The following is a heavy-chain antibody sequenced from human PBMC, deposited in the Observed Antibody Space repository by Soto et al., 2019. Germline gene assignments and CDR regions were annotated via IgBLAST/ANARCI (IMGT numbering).Heavy chain of an antibody. V-gene: IGHV3-30-3*01. Sequence: QVRLVESGGGVVQPGRSLRLSCAASGFTFRRHAMEWVRQAPGKGLEWVAAISYDGNSQHYADSVKGRFTISRDNSRNMVFLEMNSPRDEDTAVYYCVRGGLNFDLWGQGALVTVSS. J-gene: IGHJ4*02. CDR1: GFTFRRHA. CDR3: VRGGLNFDL. CDR2: ISYDGNSQ.